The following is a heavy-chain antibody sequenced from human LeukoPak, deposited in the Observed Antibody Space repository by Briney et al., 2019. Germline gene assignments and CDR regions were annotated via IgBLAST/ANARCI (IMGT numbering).Heavy chain of an antibody. Sequence: ASVKASCKASGYTFTGYYMHWVRQAPGQGLEWMGWINANSGGTNYAQKFQGRVTMTRDTSISTAYMELSRLRSDDTAVYYCARGYGSGSFHTYWGQGTLVTVSS. CDR3: ARGYGSGSFHTY. J-gene: IGHJ4*02. D-gene: IGHD3-10*01. CDR2: INANSGGT. V-gene: IGHV1-2*02. CDR1: GYTFTGYY.